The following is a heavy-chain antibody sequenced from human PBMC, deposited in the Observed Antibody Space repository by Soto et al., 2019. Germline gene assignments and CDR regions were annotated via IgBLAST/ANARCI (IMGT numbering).Heavy chain of an antibody. CDR2: IYYSGST. J-gene: IGHJ6*03. CDR1: GGSISSYY. D-gene: IGHD5-18*01. Sequence: QVQLQESGPGLVKPSETLSLTCTVSGGSISSYYWSWIRQPPGKGLERIGYIYYSGSTNYNPSLKSRVTISVDTSKNQFSLKLSSVTAADTAVYYCARDSSIYSYGYRGGLRLDYYYYMDVWGKGTTVTVSS. CDR3: ARDSSIYSYGYRGGLRLDYYYYMDV. V-gene: IGHV4-59*01.